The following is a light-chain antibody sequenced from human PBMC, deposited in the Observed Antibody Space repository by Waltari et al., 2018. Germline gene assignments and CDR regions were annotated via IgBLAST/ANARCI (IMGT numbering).Light chain of an antibody. J-gene: IGLJ2*01. CDR2: EDS. V-gene: IGLV3-10*01. CDR1: ALLKKY. CDR3: YSTDSSGNHREV. Sequence: SYELTQPPSVSVSPGQPAMIPCSGDALLKKYAYWYQQKSGQAPVLVIYEDSKRPSGIPERFSGSSSGTMATLTISGAQVEDEADYYCYSTDSSGNHREVFGGGTKLTVL.